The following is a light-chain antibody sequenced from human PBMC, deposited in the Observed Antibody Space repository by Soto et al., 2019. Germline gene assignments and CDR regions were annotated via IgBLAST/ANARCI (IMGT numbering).Light chain of an antibody. CDR3: QKYNSALQT. V-gene: IGKV1-27*01. CDR1: QVISHY. CDR2: AAS. Sequence: DIQMTQSPSSLSASVGDRVTITCRASQVISHYLDWYQQKPGKVPKLLIYAASTLQSGVPSRFSGSGSGTDFTLTISSLQPEDFATYYCQKYNSALQTFGQGTKVEIK. J-gene: IGKJ1*01.